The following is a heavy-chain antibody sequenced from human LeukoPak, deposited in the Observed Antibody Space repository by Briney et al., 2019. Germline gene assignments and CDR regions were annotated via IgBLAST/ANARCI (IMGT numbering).Heavy chain of an antibody. Sequence: SETLSLTCTVSGGSISSSSYYWGWIRQPPGKGLEWIGSINYSGSTYYNPSLKSRVTISVDRSKNQFSLKLCSVTAADTAVYYCARIPVEKAYIAARRGFDYWGQGTLVTVSS. CDR3: ARIPVEKAYIAARRGFDY. V-gene: IGHV4-39*07. CDR2: INYSGST. J-gene: IGHJ4*02. D-gene: IGHD6-6*01. CDR1: GGSISSSSYY.